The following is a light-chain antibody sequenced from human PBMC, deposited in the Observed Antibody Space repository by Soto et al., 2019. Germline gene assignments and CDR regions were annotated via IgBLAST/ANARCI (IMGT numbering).Light chain of an antibody. J-gene: IGKJ1*01. Sequence: DIQMTQSPPSLSGSVGDRVTITWRASQSISSYLNWYQQKPGKAPKLLIYAASSLQSGVPSRFSGSRSGTDFTLTINSLQPEDFATYYCQQSYSTAWTFGQGTKVDIK. CDR3: QQSYSTAWT. V-gene: IGKV1-39*01. CDR2: AAS. CDR1: QSISSY.